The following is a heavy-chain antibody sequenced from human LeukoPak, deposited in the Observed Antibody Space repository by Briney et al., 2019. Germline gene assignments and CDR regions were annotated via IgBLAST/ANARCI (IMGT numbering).Heavy chain of an antibody. J-gene: IGHJ4*02. D-gene: IGHD6-6*01. CDR1: GFTFSSYA. CDR2: ISYDGSNK. CDR3: ARVVLEYYFDY. Sequence: GGSLRLSCAFSGFTFSSYAMSWVRQAPGKGLEWVAVISYDGSNKYYADSVKGRFTISRDNSKNTLYLQMNSLRAEDTAVYYCARVVLEYYFDYWGQGTLVTVSS. V-gene: IGHV3-30-3*01.